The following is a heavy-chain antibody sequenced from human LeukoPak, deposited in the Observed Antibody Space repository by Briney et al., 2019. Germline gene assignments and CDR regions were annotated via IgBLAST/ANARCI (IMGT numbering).Heavy chain of an antibody. J-gene: IGHJ6*03. Sequence: SVKVSCKASGGTFSSYAISWVRQAPGQGLEWMGGIIPIFGTANYAQKFQGRVTITADKSTSTAYMELSSLRSEDTAVYYCARDGRYGSGTMDVWGKGTTVTVSS. CDR1: GGTFSSYA. CDR3: ARDGRYGSGTMDV. CDR2: IIPIFGTA. D-gene: IGHD3-10*01. V-gene: IGHV1-69*06.